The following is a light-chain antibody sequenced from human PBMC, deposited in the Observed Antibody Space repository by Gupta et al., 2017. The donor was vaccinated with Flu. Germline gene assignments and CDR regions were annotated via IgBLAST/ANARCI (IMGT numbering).Light chain of an antibody. CDR3: QQSYSTPLT. CDR1: QSISNY. Sequence: DIQMTQSPSSLSASVGDRVTIPCRASQSISNYLNWYQQKPGRAPRFLIYSASSLQTGVPSRFSGSGSGTDFTLTISSLQPEDFATYYCQQSYSTPLTFGGGTKVEIK. J-gene: IGKJ4*01. CDR2: SAS. V-gene: IGKV1-39*01.